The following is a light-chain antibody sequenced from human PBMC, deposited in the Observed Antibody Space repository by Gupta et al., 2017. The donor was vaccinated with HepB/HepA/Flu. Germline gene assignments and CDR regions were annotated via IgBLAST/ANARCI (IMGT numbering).Light chain of an antibody. CDR3: MQALQTQLT. Sequence: TPGEPASISCRSSQSLLHSNGYNYLDWYLQKPGQSPQLLIYLGSNRASGVPDRFSGSGSGTDFTLKISRVEAEDVGVYYCMQALQTQLTFGGGTKVEIK. CDR1: QSLLHSNGYNY. CDR2: LGS. J-gene: IGKJ4*01. V-gene: IGKV2-28*01.